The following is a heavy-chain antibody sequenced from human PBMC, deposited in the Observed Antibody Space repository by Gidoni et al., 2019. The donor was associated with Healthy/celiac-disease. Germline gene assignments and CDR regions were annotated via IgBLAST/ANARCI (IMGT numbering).Heavy chain of an antibody. D-gene: IGHD3-22*01. CDR2: ISWNSGSI. J-gene: IGHJ4*02. V-gene: IGHV3-9*01. CDR1: GFTFDDYA. CDR3: AKDWHYDSSGGVDY. Sequence: EVQLVESGGGLVQPGRSLRLSCAASGFTFDDYAMHWVRQAPGKGLEWVSGISWNSGSIGYADSVKGRFTISRDNAKNSLYLQMNSLRAEDTALYYCAKDWHYDSSGGVDYWGQGTLVTVSS.